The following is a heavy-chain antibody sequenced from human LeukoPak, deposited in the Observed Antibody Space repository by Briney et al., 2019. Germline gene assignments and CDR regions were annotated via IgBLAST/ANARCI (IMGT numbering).Heavy chain of an antibody. V-gene: IGHV3-11*01. CDR2: ISNSGSSM. D-gene: IGHD3-10*01. CDR1: GFIFSDYY. J-gene: IGHJ4*02. CDR3: VKDGGAFITMVSFEY. Sequence: PGGSLRLSCGPSGFIFSDYYMSYVRQAPGGGRGWVSYISNSGSSMHYADSVKGRFTISRDNAKNSLHLQMNSLRAEDTALYYCVKDGGAFITMVSFEYWGQGTLVTVPS.